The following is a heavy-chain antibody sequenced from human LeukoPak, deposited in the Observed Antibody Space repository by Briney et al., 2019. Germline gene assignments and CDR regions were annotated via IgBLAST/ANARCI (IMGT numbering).Heavy chain of an antibody. J-gene: IGHJ3*02. CDR1: GFTFSSYA. V-gene: IGHV3-23*01. Sequence: GGSLRLSCAASGFTFSSYAMNWVRQAPGKGLEWVSGVSGSGGSTYYADSVKGRFTISRDNSKNTVYLQMNTLRAEDTAVYHCAKSMGGWYAFDIRGQGTMVTVSS. CDR2: VSGSGGST. D-gene: IGHD2-15*01. CDR3: AKSMGGWYAFDI.